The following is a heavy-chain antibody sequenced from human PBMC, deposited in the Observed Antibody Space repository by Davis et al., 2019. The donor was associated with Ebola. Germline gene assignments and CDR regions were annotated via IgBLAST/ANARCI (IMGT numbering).Heavy chain of an antibody. Sequence: GESLKISCAASGFTFSSYAMSWVRQAPGKGLEWVSAISGSGGSTYYADSVKGRFTISRDNSENTLYLQMNSLRAEDTAIYYCAKDKNYDFWSGYPYDAFDIWGQGTMVTVSS. V-gene: IGHV3-23*01. CDR1: GFTFSSYA. CDR2: ISGSGGST. J-gene: IGHJ3*02. D-gene: IGHD3-3*01. CDR3: AKDKNYDFWSGYPYDAFDI.